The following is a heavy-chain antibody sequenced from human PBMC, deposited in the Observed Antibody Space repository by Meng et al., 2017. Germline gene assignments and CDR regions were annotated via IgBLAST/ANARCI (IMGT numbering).Heavy chain of an antibody. CDR1: GFTFDDYT. J-gene: IGHJ4*02. V-gene: IGHV3-43*01. Sequence: GESLKISCAASGFTFDDYTMHWVRQAPGKGLEWVSLISWDGGSTYYADSVKGRFTISRDNSKNSLYLQMNSLRTEDTASYYCAKDSVSVAGTLYAPLNYWGQGTLVTVSS. CDR3: AKDSVSVAGTLYAPLNY. CDR2: ISWDGGST. D-gene: IGHD6-19*01.